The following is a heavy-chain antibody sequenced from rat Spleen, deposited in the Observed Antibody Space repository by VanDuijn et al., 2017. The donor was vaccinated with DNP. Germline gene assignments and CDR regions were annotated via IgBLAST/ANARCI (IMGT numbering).Heavy chain of an antibody. J-gene: IGHJ2*01. Sequence: EVQLVESGGGLVQPGRSLKLSCAASGFTFSNYYMAWVRQAPKKGLEWVATISYDGSRTYYRDSVKGRFTISRDNATSTLYLQMDSLRSEDTATYYCATPDYWGQGVMVTVSS. CDR2: ISYDGSRT. CDR1: GFTFSNYY. CDR3: ATPDY. V-gene: IGHV5-7*01.